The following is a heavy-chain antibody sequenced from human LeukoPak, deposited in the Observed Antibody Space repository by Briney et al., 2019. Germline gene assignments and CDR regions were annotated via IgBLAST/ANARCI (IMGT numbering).Heavy chain of an antibody. CDR2: ISGSGGST. D-gene: IGHD7-27*01. J-gene: IGHJ4*02. CDR1: GFTVSSNY. CDR3: ARAWELGIEGGSLDY. Sequence: GGSLRLSCAASGFTVSSNYMSWVRQAPGKGLEWVSAISGSGGSTYYADSVKGRFTISRDNSKNTLYLQMNSLRAEDTAVYYCARAWELGIEGGSLDYWGQGTLVTVSS. V-gene: IGHV3-23*01.